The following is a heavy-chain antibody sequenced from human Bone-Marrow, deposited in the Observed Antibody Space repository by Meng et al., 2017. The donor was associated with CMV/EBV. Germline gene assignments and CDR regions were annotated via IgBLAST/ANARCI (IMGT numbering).Heavy chain of an antibody. D-gene: IGHD2-2*01. CDR3: ASEVLNCSSTSCYPWFDP. J-gene: IGHJ5*02. CDR2: IIPILGIA. Sequence: SVKVSCKAFGGTFSSYAISWVRQAPGQGLEWMGGIIPILGIANYAQKFQGRVTITADKSTSTAYMELSSLRSEDTAVYYCASEVLNCSSTSCYPWFDPWGQGTLVTVSS. CDR1: GGTFSSYA. V-gene: IGHV1-69*10.